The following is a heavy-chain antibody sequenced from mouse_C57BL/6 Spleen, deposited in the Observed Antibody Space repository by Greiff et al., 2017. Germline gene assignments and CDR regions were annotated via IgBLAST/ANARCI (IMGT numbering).Heavy chain of an antibody. J-gene: IGHJ3*01. D-gene: IGHD2-4*01. V-gene: IGHV2-2*01. CDR1: GFSLTSYG. Sequence: VKLVESGPGLVQPSQSLSITCTVSGFSLTSYGVHWVRQSPGKGLEWLGVIWSGGSTDYNAAFISRLSISKDNSKSQVFFKMNSLQADDTAIYYCARNNDYDDWFAYWGQGTLVTVSA. CDR3: ARNNDYDDWFAY. CDR2: IWSGGST.